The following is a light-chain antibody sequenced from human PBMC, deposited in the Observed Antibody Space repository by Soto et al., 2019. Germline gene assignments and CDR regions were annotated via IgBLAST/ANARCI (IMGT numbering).Light chain of an antibody. CDR1: ESIGKF. CDR2: DAS. J-gene: IGKJ5*01. Sequence: EVVLTQSPATLSLSPGESATLSCRASESIGKFLAWYRQIPGQAPRLLIYDASNRATGIPDRFSGGGSGTDFNLTNRSLEPEDFALYCCQQRSNMSPTFGQGPRVEIK. CDR3: QQRSNMSPT. V-gene: IGKV3-11*01.